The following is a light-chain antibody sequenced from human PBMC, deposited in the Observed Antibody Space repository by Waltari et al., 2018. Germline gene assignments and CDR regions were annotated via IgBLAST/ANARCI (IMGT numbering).Light chain of an antibody. V-gene: IGKV4-1*01. Sequence: DIVMTQSPDSLAVSLGERATIHCKSRHSVLETSANKNYLAWYQQRPGQSPKMLFYWASVREAGVPERLSASGSGTDFTLTINSLQAEDVAVYFCQQYFSGHTFGQGTKLEIK. CDR2: WAS. CDR3: QQYFSGHT. CDR1: HSVLETSANKNY. J-gene: IGKJ2*01.